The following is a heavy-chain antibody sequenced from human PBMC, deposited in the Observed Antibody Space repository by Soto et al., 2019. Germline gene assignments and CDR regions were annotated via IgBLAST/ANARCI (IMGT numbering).Heavy chain of an antibody. CDR2: IYYSGST. D-gene: IGHD2-8*01. CDR3: ARGARYCTNAVCYTTPQFYYYYGMDV. V-gene: IGHV4-31*03. Sequence: SETLSLTCTVSGGSISSGGYYWSWIRQHPGKGLEWIGYIYYSGSTYYNPSLKSRVTISVDTSKNQFSLKLSSVTAADTAVYYCARGARYCTNAVCYTTPQFYYYYGMDVWGQGTTVTVSS. CDR1: GGSISSGGYY. J-gene: IGHJ6*02.